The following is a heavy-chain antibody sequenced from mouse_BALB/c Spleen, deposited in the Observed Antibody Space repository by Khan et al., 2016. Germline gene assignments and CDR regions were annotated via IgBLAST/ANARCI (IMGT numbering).Heavy chain of an antibody. CDR2: ILPGSGSA. D-gene: IGHD1-1*01. J-gene: IGHJ2*01. Sequence: VQLQESGAELMKPGASVQISCKATGYTFSNYWIEWVKQRPGHGLEWIGEILPGSGSANYNEKFKGKATFTADSPSNTAYMQLSSLTSDDSAVYYCARGKLPDYWGQGTTLTVSS. CDR3: ARGKLPDY. CDR1: GYTFSNYW. V-gene: IGHV1-9*01.